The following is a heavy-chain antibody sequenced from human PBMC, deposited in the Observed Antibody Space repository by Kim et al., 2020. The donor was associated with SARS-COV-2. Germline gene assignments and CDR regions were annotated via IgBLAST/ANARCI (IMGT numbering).Heavy chain of an antibody. CDR1: GFSLSDYY. Sequence: GGSLRLSCAASGFSLSDYYMNWLRQAPGKGLEWLAYIGGDSSHIVHADSVKGRFTISRDNAKNSLYLQMHSLRAEDTAMYYCARDYGPGTNALTFWGQGTLVTVSS. CDR3: ARDYGPGTNALTF. CDR2: IGGDSSHI. J-gene: IGHJ1*01. V-gene: IGHV3-11*05. D-gene: IGHD3-10*01.